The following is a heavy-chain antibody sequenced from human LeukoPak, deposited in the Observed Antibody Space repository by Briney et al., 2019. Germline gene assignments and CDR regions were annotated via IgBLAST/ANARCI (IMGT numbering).Heavy chain of an antibody. J-gene: IGHJ5*02. V-gene: IGHV4-59*01. CDR2: TYYSGST. D-gene: IGHD5-18*01. CDR3: ARARGYSYDINWFDP. Sequence: SETLSLTCTVSGGSISSYYWSWIRQPPGKGLEWIGYTYYSGSTNYNPSLKSRVTISVDTSKNQFSLKLSSVTAADTAVYYCARARGYSYDINWFDPWGQGTLVTVSS. CDR1: GGSISSYY.